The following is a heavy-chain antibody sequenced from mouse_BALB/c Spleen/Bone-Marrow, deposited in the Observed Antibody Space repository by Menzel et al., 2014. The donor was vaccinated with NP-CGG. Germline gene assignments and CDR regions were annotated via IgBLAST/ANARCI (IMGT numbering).Heavy chain of an antibody. CDR1: GYTFTDYN. CDR3: ARREAVVADFDY. Sequence: VQLTDIRPELEKPEASVQICCKDSGYTFTDYNMHWVKQSHGKSLEWIGYIYPYNGGTGYNQKFKSKATLTVDNSSSTAYMELRSLTSEDSAVYYCARREAVVADFDYWGQGTPLPVSS. J-gene: IGHJ2*01. V-gene: IGHV1S29*02. D-gene: IGHD1-1*01. CDR2: IYPYNGGT.